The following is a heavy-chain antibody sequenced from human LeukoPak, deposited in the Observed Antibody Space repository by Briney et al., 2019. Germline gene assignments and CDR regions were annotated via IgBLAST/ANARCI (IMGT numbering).Heavy chain of an antibody. Sequence: GGSLRLSCAASGFTFSSSTMTWVRQAPGKGLEWVPGISGSGGSTYYAESVKGRFTISRDNTKSTLYLQMNSLRAEDTAIYYCAKGSGWYNWGQGTLVTVSS. CDR2: ISGSGGST. CDR1: GFTFSSST. CDR3: AKGSGWYN. V-gene: IGHV3-23*01. J-gene: IGHJ4*02. D-gene: IGHD6-19*01.